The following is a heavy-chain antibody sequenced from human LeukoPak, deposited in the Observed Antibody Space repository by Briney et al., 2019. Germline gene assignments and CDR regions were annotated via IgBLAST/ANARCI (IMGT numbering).Heavy chain of an antibody. Sequence: PGRSLRLSCAASGLSFSNYWMSWVRQAPGKGLEWVANIKQDGSEKSYVDSVRGRFTISRDNAKNSLYLQMNSLRAEDTAVYYCARENRGKSYMDVWGKGTTVTLSS. D-gene: IGHD3-10*01. CDR2: IKQDGSEK. J-gene: IGHJ6*03. CDR3: ARENRGKSYMDV. V-gene: IGHV3-7*01. CDR1: GLSFSNYW.